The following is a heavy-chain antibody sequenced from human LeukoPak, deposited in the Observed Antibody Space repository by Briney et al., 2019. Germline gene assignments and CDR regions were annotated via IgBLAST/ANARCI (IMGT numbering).Heavy chain of an antibody. V-gene: IGHV3-21*01. CDR3: ARGVTMVRGVIITPTHFDY. J-gene: IGHJ4*02. CDR1: GFTFSSYS. D-gene: IGHD3-10*01. Sequence: GGSLRLSCAASGFTFSSYSMNWVRQAPGKGLEWVSSISSSSSYIYYADSVKGRFTISRDNAKNSLYLQMNSLRAEDTAMYYCARGVTMVRGVIITPTHFDYWGQGTLVTVSS. CDR2: ISSSSSYI.